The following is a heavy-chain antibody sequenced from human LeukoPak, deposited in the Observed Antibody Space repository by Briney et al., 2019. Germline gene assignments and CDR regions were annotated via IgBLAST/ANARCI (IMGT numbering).Heavy chain of an antibody. CDR3: ARADIIVVAGATPVGSAFEY. Sequence: ASVKVSCKTSGYTVISYGISWLRQAPGQGIEWMGWISANKGDTEYAQKFQGRLTVTRDTSTSTAYMELKRLKSDDTAVYYCARADIIVVAGATPVGSAFEYWGQGTLITVS. CDR1: GYTVISYG. J-gene: IGHJ4*02. V-gene: IGHV1-18*01. CDR2: ISANKGDT. D-gene: IGHD2-15*01.